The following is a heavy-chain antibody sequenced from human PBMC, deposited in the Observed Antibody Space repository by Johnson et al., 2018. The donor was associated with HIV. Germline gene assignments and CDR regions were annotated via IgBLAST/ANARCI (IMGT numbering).Heavy chain of an antibody. J-gene: IGHJ3*02. CDR2: ISYDGTDK. CDR1: GFTFDDYA. Sequence: QVQLVESGGGVVQPGGSLRLSCAASGFTFDDYAMHWVRQAPGKGLEWVALISYDGTDKYYADSVKGRFTISRDNSKNTLYLQMNSLRADDTAVYYCARGSTVTTLSGAFDIWAKGHWSPSLQ. V-gene: IGHV3-30*03. CDR3: ARGSTVTTLSGAFDI. D-gene: IGHD4-11*01.